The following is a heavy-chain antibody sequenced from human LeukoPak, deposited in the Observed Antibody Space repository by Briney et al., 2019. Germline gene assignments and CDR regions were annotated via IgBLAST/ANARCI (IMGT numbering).Heavy chain of an antibody. CDR1: GFSFSTYA. Sequence: PGGSLRLSCAASGFSFSTYAMSWVRQAPGKGLEWVSSINNSGRTTHYADSVKGRFTISRDNSKNTLYLQMNSLRAEDTAVCYCAKIRRTATVPSTDYWGQGTLVTVSS. J-gene: IGHJ4*02. V-gene: IGHV3-23*01. CDR3: AKIRRTATVPSTDY. CDR2: INNSGRTT. D-gene: IGHD5-18*01.